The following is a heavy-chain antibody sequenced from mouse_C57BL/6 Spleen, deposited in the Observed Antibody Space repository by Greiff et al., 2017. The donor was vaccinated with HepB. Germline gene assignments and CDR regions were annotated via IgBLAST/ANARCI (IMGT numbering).Heavy chain of an antibody. D-gene: IGHD2-4*01. J-gene: IGHJ3*01. V-gene: IGHV5-17*01. CDR1: GFTFSDYG. CDR2: ISSGSSTI. CDR3: ARTLYDYVLAY. Sequence: EVQLVESGGGLVKPGGSLKLSCAASGFTFSDYGMHWVRQAPEKGLEWVAYISSGSSTIYYADTVKGRFTISRDNAKNTLFLQMTSLRSEDTAMYYCARTLYDYVLAYWGQGTLVTVSA.